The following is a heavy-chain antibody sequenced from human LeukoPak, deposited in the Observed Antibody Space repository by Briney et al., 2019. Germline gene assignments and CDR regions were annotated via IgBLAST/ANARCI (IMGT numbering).Heavy chain of an antibody. CDR1: GFTFSNYW. D-gene: IGHD3-10*01. CDR3: VRDRGFVDY. CDR2: IKQAGSEK. J-gene: IGHJ4*02. Sequence: GGSLRLSCAASGFTFSNYWMSWVRQAPGKGLEWVANIKQAGSEKYYVDSVKGRFTISRDNAKNSLYLQMNSLRAEDTAVYYCVRDRGFVDYWGQGTQVTVSS. V-gene: IGHV3-7*01.